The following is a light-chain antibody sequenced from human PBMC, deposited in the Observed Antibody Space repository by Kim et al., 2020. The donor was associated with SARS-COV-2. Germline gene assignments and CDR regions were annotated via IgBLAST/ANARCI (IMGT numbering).Light chain of an antibody. Sequence: SSELTQDPAVSVALGQTVRITCQGDCLRSYFASWYQQKPGQAPVLVIYGQNNRPSGIPNRFSGSSSANTASLTIAGAQAEDEADYYCYSRDSSGNHWVFGGGTQLTVL. CDR2: GQN. CDR3: YSRDSSGNHWV. V-gene: IGLV3-19*01. CDR1: CLRSYF. J-gene: IGLJ3*02.